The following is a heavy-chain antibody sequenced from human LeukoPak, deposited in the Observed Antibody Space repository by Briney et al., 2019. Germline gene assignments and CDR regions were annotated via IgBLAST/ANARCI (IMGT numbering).Heavy chain of an antibody. V-gene: IGHV3-9*01. Sequence: GGSLRLSCAASGFTFDDYAMHWVRQAPGKGLEWASGISWNSGSIGYADSVKGRFTISRDNAKNSLYLQMNSLRAEDTALYYCAKDNDGDNNVYFDYWGQGTLVTVSS. CDR1: GFTFDDYA. CDR3: AKDNDGDNNVYFDY. D-gene: IGHD3-10*01. CDR2: ISWNSGSI. J-gene: IGHJ4*02.